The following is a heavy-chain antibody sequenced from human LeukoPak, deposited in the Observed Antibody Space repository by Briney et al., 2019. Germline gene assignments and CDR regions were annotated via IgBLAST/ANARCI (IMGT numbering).Heavy chain of an antibody. V-gene: IGHV3-7*01. CDR2: IKQDGSEK. CDR3: ARDRGYSYGRPFDY. J-gene: IGHJ4*02. CDR1: GFTFSSYW. D-gene: IGHD5-18*01. Sequence: GGSLRLSCAASGFTFSSYWMSWVRQAPGKGLEWVANIKQDGSEKYYVDSVKGRFTISRDNAKNSLYLQMNSLRAEDTAVYYCARDRGYSYGRPFDYWGQGTPVTVSS.